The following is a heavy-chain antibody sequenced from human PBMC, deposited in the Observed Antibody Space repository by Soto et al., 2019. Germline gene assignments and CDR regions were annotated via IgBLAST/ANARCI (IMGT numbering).Heavy chain of an antibody. D-gene: IGHD5-18*01. V-gene: IGHV3-30*04. CDR2: ISHNGRSK. CDR1: GFVFRDSP. J-gene: IGHJ4*02. CDR3: AKVPRGSNFGYYNF. Sequence: PGGSLRLSCGGSGFVFRDSPINWVRQAPGKGLEWVAVISHNGRSKKFADSVQGRFTISRDNSKNTLYLQMNSLRDEDTAVYYCAKVPRGSNFGYYNFWGQGTLVTVSS.